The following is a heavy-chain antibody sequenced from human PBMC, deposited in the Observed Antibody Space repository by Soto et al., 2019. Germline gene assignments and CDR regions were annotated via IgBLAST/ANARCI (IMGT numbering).Heavy chain of an antibody. CDR2: ISGGGDDI. CDR3: AKTHYSSTWGDAFDG. J-gene: IGHJ3*01. Sequence: PGGSLRLSCAASGFTFSSYAMHWVRQAPGKGLEWLSVISGGGDDIYFADSVMGRCTISRDDSKNTLYLQINSLRAEDSALYYCAKTHYSSTWGDAFDGWGQGTLVTVSS. V-gene: IGHV3-23*01. CDR1: GFTFSSYA. D-gene: IGHD6-13*01.